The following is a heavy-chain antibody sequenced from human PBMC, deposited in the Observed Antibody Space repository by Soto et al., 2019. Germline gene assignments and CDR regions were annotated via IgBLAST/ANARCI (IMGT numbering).Heavy chain of an antibody. V-gene: IGHV4-59*01. J-gene: IGHJ5*02. Sequence: QVQLQESGPGLVKPSETLSLTCTVSGGSISSYYWSWIRQPPGKGLEWNGYIYYSGSTNYNPSLKIRVTISVDTSKNQSSLKLSSVTAADTAVYYCARDQARCSGGSCYYWFDPLGQGTLVTVSS. D-gene: IGHD2-15*01. CDR1: GGSISSYY. CDR2: IYYSGST. CDR3: ARDQARCSGGSCYYWFDP.